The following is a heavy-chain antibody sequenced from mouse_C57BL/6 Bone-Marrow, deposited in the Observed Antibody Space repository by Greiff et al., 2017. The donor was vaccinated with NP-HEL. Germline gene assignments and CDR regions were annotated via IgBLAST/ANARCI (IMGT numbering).Heavy chain of an antibody. J-gene: IGHJ4*01. Sequence: EVKVEESGAELVRPGASVKLSCTASGFNIKDDYMHWVKQRPEQGLEWIGWIDPENGDTEYASKFQGKATITADTSSNTAYLQLSSLTSEDTAVYYCTTGGLRYAMDYWGQGTSVTVSS. CDR3: TTGGLRYAMDY. D-gene: IGHD2-4*01. CDR2: IDPENGDT. CDR1: GFNIKDDY. V-gene: IGHV14-4*01.